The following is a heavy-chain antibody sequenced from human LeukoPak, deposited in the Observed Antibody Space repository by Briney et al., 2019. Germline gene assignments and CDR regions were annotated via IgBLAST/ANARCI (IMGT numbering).Heavy chain of an antibody. V-gene: IGHV4-61*02. CDR2: INTSGST. D-gene: IGHD3-9*01. CDR1: GGSISSGTYY. J-gene: IGHJ4*02. Sequence: SETLSLTCTVSGGSISSGTYYWSWIRQPAGKGLEWIGRINTSGSTNYNPSLKNRVTISVETSKNQFSLNLTSVAAADTALYYCARVTGYMIEDYFDYWGQGILVTVSS. CDR3: ARVTGYMIEDYFDY.